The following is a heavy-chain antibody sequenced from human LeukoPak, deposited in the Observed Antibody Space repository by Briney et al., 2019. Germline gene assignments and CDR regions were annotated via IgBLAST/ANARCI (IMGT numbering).Heavy chain of an antibody. CDR3: ARCFSSGYHRRGSSEYYHYMDV. Sequence: NPGGSLRLSCAASGFTFSDYYMSWIRQAPGKGLEWVSYICYSGSTIYYADSVKGRFTISRDNAKNSLYLQMNSLRAEDTAVYYCARCFSSGYHRRGSSEYYHYMDVWGKGTTVTVSS. D-gene: IGHD3-3*01. V-gene: IGHV3-11*01. CDR1: GFTFSDYY. CDR2: ICYSGSTI. J-gene: IGHJ6*03.